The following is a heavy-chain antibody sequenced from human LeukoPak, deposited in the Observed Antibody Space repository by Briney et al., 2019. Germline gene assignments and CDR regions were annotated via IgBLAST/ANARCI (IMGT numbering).Heavy chain of an antibody. CDR2: ISYDGSNK. J-gene: IGHJ4*02. CDR1: GFAFSSSW. V-gene: IGHV3-30*18. D-gene: IGHD1-26*01. CDR3: AKDLWELLSRFDY. Sequence: GGSRRLSGEAPGFAFSSSWMHWVRQAPGKGLEWVAVISYDGSNKYYADSVKGRFTISRDNSKNTLYLQMNSLRAEDTAVYYCAKDLWELLSRFDYWGQGTLVTVSS.